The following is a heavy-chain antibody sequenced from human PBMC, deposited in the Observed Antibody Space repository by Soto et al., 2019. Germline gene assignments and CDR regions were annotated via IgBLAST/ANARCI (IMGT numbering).Heavy chain of an antibody. CDR2: INPSGGST. V-gene: IGHV1-46*01. J-gene: IGHJ6*02. CDR3: ARERAVVAATYYYYYGMDV. D-gene: IGHD2-15*01. CDR1: GYTFTSYY. Sequence: ASGKVSGKASGYTFTSYYMHWVRQAPGQGLEWMGIINPSGGSTSYAQKFQGRVTMTRDTSTSTVYMELSSLRSEDTAVYYCARERAVVAATYYYYYGMDVWGQGTTVTVSS.